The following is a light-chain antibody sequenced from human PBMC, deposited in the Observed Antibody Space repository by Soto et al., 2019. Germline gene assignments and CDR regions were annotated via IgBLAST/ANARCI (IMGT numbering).Light chain of an antibody. CDR1: SSDVGGYNY. Sequence: QSALTQPRSVSGSPGQSVTISCTGTSSDVGGYNYVSWYQQHPGKAPKLVIYDVSKRPSGVPDRFSGSKSGNTASLTISGLQAEGEADYYCCSYAGSYTYVFGTGTKVTVL. CDR2: DVS. V-gene: IGLV2-11*01. J-gene: IGLJ1*01. CDR3: CSYAGSYTYV.